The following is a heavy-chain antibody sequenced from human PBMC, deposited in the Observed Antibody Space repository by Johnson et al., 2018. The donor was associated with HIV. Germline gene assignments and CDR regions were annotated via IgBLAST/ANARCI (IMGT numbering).Heavy chain of an antibody. CDR3: AKGAPYSGSLLGAFDI. D-gene: IGHD1-26*01. V-gene: IGHV3-30*02. J-gene: IGHJ3*02. Sequence: QVQLVESGGGVVQPGRSLRLSCAASRFTFRSYAMHWVRQAPGKGLEWVAFIRYDGSNKYYADSVKGRFTISRDNSKNTLYLQMNSLRAEDTAVYYCAKGAPYSGSLLGAFDIWGQGTMVTVSS. CDR1: RFTFRSYA. CDR2: IRYDGSNK.